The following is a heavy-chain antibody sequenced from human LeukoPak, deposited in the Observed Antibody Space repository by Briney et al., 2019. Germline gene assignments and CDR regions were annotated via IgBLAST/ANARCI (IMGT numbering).Heavy chain of an antibody. CDR1: GFTFSSYS. D-gene: IGHD6-13*01. CDR3: ARDPRGAAGTNGMDV. J-gene: IGHJ6*02. V-gene: IGHV3-21*06. Sequence: GGSLRLSCAASGFTFSSYSMNWVRQAPGKGLEWVSSISSSSNYVFYADSVKGRITISRDNAKNSLYLQINSLRAEDTAVYYCARDPRGAAGTNGMDVWGQGTTVTVSS. CDR2: ISSSSNYV.